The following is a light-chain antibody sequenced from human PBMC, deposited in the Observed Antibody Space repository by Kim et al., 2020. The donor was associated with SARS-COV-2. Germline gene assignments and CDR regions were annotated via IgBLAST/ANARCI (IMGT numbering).Light chain of an antibody. Sequence: EIVLTQSPATLSLSPGDRATLSCRASQGVSNYLAWYQQKPGQAPRLLISDASNRATGIPARFSGSGSGTDFTLTSSSLEPEDFTFYYCQQRSSWPGTFGQGTKVDIK. CDR1: QGVSNY. V-gene: IGKV3-11*01. CDR2: DAS. J-gene: IGKJ1*01. CDR3: QQRSSWPGT.